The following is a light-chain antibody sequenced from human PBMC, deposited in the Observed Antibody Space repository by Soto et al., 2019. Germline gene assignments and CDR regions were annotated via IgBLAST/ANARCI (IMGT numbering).Light chain of an antibody. CDR1: QSVSSSY. CDR2: GAS. J-gene: IGKJ4*01. V-gene: IGKV3-20*01. Sequence: EIVLTQSPGTLSLSPGERATLSCRASQSVSSSYLAWYQQKPGQPPRLLIYGASNRATGIPDMFSGSGSGTDFTLTISRLEPEEFAVYYCQQYGISPMTFGGGTKVEIK. CDR3: QQYGISPMT.